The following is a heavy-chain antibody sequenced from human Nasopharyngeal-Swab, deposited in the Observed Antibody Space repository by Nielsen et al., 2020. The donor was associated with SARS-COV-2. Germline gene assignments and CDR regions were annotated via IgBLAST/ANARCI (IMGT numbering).Heavy chain of an antibody. CDR1: GYSFTSYW. V-gene: IGHV5-51*01. CDR3: ARSAYYLSGTYWEHIDI. J-gene: IGHJ3*02. CDR2: IYPGDSDA. D-gene: IGHD3-10*01. Sequence: GESMKISCKGSGYSFTSYWIVWVGQMPGKGLEWMGIIYPGDSDAKYSPSFQGQVTFSADKFISTAYLQWSSLKASDTAMYYCARSAYYLSGTYWEHIDIWGQGTMVTVSS.